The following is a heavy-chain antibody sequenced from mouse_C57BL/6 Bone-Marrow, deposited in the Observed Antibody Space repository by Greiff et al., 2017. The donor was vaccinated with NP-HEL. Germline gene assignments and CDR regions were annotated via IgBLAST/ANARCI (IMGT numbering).Heavy chain of an antibody. CDR1: GYTFTDYN. CDR2: INPNNGGT. J-gene: IGHJ4*01. D-gene: IGHD2-2*01. CDR3: AREGEGLRRAMDY. Sequence: EVQLQQSGPELVKPGASVKMSCKASGYTFTDYNMHWVKQSHGKSLEWIGYINPNNGGTSYNQKFKGKATLTVNKSSSTAYMELRSLTSEDSAVYYCAREGEGLRRAMDYWGQGTSVTVSS. V-gene: IGHV1-22*01.